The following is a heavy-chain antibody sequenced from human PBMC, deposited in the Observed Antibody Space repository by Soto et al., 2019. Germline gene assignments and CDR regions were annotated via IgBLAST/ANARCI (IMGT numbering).Heavy chain of an antibody. CDR3: TTGLSNGYYNFDY. D-gene: IGHD3-22*01. J-gene: IGHJ4*02. Sequence: GGSLRLSCAASGFTFNNAWLSWGRQAPGKGLEWVRRIKGEADGGTTDYAAPVKGRITISRDHSKDTLYLQMNSLKTEDTAVYYCTTGLSNGYYNFDYWGQGT. CDR2: IKGEADGGTT. CDR1: GFTFNNAW. V-gene: IGHV3-15*01.